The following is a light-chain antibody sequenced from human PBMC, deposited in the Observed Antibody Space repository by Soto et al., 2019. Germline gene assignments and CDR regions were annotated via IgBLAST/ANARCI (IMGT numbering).Light chain of an antibody. V-gene: IGLV8-61*01. CDR2: NTN. Sequence: QAVVTQEPSFSVSPGGTVTLTCGLSSGPVFTSSYPNWYQQTPGQAPRTLIFNTNTRSSGVPDRFSGSILGDTAALTITGAQADDDSYYYCLLYLGGGIWVFGGGTKLTVL. CDR1: SGPVFTSSY. CDR3: LLYLGGGIWV. J-gene: IGLJ3*02.